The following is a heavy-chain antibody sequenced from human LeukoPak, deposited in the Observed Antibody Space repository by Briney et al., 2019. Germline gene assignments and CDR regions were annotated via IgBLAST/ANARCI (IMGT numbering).Heavy chain of an antibody. CDR2: ISAYNGNT. J-gene: IGHJ4*02. Sequence: ASVKVSCKASGYTFTSYGISWVRQAPGQGLEWMGWISAYNGNTNYAQKLQGRVTMTTDTSTSTAYMELRSLRSDDTAVYYCAVAVMSPYYFDYWGQGTLVTVSS. D-gene: IGHD3-16*01. CDR3: AVAVMSPYYFDY. CDR1: GYTFTSYG. V-gene: IGHV1-18*01.